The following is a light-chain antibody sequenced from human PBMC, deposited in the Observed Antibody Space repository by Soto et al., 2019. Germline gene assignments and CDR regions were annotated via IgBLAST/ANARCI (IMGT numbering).Light chain of an antibody. CDR3: HQYGSSPST. CDR2: GAS. V-gene: IGKV3-20*01. Sequence: EIVLPQSPGTLSLSPGERATLSCRASQSVRSRYLAWYQQKPGQAPRLLIYGASSRATGIPDRFSGSGSETDFTLTISRLEPEDFAVYYCHQYGSSPSTFGQGTKVDIK. CDR1: QSVRSRY. J-gene: IGKJ1*01.